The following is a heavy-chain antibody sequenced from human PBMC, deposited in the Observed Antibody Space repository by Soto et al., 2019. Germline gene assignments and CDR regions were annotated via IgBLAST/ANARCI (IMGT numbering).Heavy chain of an antibody. V-gene: IGHV3-23*01. CDR3: AKGHASGS. Sequence: EVQLLESGGGFVQPGGSLRLSCVVSGFTFRTYAMTWVRQAPGKGLEWVSFISNSGGRTNYADSVRGRFITSRDNSKNKLYLQMNSLRAEDTALYYCAKGHASGSWCPGTQVTVSS. CDR2: ISNSGGRT. CDR1: GFTFRTYA. D-gene: IGHD6-25*01. J-gene: IGHJ5*02.